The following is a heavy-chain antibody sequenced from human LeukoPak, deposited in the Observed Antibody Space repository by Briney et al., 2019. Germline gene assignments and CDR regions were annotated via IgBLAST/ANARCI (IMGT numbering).Heavy chain of an antibody. CDR3: AKFFRRGYSYGQKGAFDI. V-gene: IGHV3-30*02. Sequence: PGGSLRLSCAASGFTFRDYDMTWIRQAPGKGLEWVAFIRYDGSNKYYADSVKGRFTISRDNSKNTLYLQMNSMRAEDTAVYYCAKFFRRGYSYGQKGAFDIWGQGTMVTVSS. D-gene: IGHD5-18*01. CDR2: IRYDGSNK. CDR1: GFTFRDYD. J-gene: IGHJ3*02.